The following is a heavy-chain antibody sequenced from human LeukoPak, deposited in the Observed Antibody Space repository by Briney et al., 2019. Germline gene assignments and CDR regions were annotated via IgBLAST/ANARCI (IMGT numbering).Heavy chain of an antibody. Sequence: GRSLRLSCTASGFTFGDYAMSWFRQAPGKGLEWVGFIRSKAYGGTTEYVASVKGRFTISRDDSKSIAYLQMNSLKTEDTAVYYCTRTYYYDSSGYINFDYWGQGTLVTVSS. CDR3: TRTYYYDSSGYINFDY. CDR1: GFTFGDYA. J-gene: IGHJ4*02. V-gene: IGHV3-49*03. D-gene: IGHD3-22*01. CDR2: IRSKAYGGTT.